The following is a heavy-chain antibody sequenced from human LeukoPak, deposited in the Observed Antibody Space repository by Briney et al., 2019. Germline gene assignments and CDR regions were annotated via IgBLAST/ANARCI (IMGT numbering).Heavy chain of an antibody. J-gene: IGHJ4*02. CDR2: IGNSGTST. CDR1: GFTFSNYA. V-gene: IGHV3-23*01. CDR3: AQTRFISPRYCFDY. Sequence: GGSLRLSCAASGFTFSNYAMSWVRQAPGKGLEWVSGIGNSGTSTYYADSVKGRLTISRDNSKDTLFLQMNSLRAEDTAVYFCAQTRFISPRYCFDYWGQGTLVTGSS. D-gene: IGHD2-15*01.